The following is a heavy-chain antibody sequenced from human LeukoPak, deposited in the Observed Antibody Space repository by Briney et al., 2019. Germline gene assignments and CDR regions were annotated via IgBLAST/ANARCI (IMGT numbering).Heavy chain of an antibody. V-gene: IGHV3-48*04. CDR3: ARALWSGPVYYGMDV. D-gene: IGHD3-10*01. Sequence: GGSLRLSCAASGFTFSSYSMNWVRQAPGKGLEWVSHITASGTAMFYADSVKGRFTISRDNAKNSLYLQMNSLRAEDTAVYYCARALWSGPVYYGMDVWGQGTTVTVSS. CDR1: GFTFSSYS. CDR2: ITASGTAM. J-gene: IGHJ6*02.